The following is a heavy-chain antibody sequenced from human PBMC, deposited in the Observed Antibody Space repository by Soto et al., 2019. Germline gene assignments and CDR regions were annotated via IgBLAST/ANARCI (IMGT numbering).Heavy chain of an antibody. CDR1: GFTFSNAW. V-gene: IGHV3-15*01. D-gene: IGHD3-22*01. CDR2: IKSKTDGGTT. Sequence: GESLKISCAASGFTFSNAWMSWVRQAPGKGLEWVGRIKSKTDGGTTDYAAPVKGRFTISRDDSKNTLYLQMNSLKTEDTAVYYCTTESRYYYDSSGYGSFDYWGQGTLVTVSS. CDR3: TTESRYYYDSSGYGSFDY. J-gene: IGHJ4*02.